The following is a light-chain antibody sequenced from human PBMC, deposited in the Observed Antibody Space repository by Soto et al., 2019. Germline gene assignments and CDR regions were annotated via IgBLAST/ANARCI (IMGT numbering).Light chain of an antibody. CDR1: SSNIGAGYD. J-gene: IGLJ2*01. CDR3: QSYDSSLV. CDR2: GNT. V-gene: IGLV1-40*01. Sequence: QSVLTQPPSVSGAPGQRVTISCTGSSSNIGAGYDVHWYQQLPGTAPKLLIYGNTIRPSGVPDRFSGSKSGASASLAITGLQAEDEADYYCQSYDSSLVFGGGTKVTVL.